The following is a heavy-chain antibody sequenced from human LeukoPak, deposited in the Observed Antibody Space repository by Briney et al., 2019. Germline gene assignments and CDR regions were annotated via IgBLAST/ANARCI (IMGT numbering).Heavy chain of an antibody. CDR2: ISGSGGST. D-gene: IGHD6-13*01. CDR3: AKIVTPWYGQQLNDY. J-gene: IGHJ4*02. Sequence: PGGSLRLSCAASGFTFSSYAMSWVRQAPGKGLEWVSAISGSGGSTYYADSVKGRFTISRDNSKNTLYLQMNSLRAEDTAVYYCAKIVTPWYGQQLNDYWGQGTLVTVSS. V-gene: IGHV3-23*01. CDR1: GFTFSSYA.